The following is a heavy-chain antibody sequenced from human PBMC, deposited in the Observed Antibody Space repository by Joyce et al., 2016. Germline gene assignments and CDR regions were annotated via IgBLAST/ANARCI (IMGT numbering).Heavy chain of an antibody. CDR1: GYIFTNYL. CDR2: IDPSDSHT. V-gene: IGHV5-10-1*03. J-gene: IGHJ3*01. Sequence: VQLVQSGAEVKKPGDSLRISCQASGYIFTNYLITWVRQMPGKGLEWMGEIDPSDSHTKYTPSFQGPVTISVDKSITTTYLQWGSLKASDTAMYFCARLYGYCSVGRCYSDALDLWGQGTMVTVSS. CDR3: ARLYGYCSVGRCYSDALDL. D-gene: IGHD2-15*01.